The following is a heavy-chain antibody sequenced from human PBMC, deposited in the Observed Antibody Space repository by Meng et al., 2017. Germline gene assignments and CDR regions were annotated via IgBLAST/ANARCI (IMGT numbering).Heavy chain of an antibody. CDR3: VRGPTTMAHDFDY. V-gene: IGHV4-34*01. CDR2: INHSGST. D-gene: IGHD4-11*01. CDR1: VGSFIDSY. J-gene: IGHJ4*02. Sequence: SCPGPVNPSTPPPLTVLVYVGSFIDSYWSWFRLPPVKGLEWIGEINHSGSTNYNPSLESRATISVDTSQNNLSLKLSSVTAADSAVYYCVRGPTTMAHDFDYWGQGTLVTVSS.